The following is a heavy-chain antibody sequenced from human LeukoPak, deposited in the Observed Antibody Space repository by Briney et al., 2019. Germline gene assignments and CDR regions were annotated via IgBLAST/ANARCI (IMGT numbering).Heavy chain of an antibody. J-gene: IGHJ4*02. D-gene: IGHD1-20*01. Sequence: ASVKVSCKASGYVFTGYHIHWLRETPGQGLEWMAWIKPNSGDTHYAQKFQGRFTVTRDTSISTAYMELSRLRSDDTAVYYCARLFISSAGGIKYFDYWGQGALLTVSS. CDR3: ARLFISSAGGIKYFDY. CDR1: GYVFTGYH. V-gene: IGHV1-2*02. CDR2: IKPNSGDT.